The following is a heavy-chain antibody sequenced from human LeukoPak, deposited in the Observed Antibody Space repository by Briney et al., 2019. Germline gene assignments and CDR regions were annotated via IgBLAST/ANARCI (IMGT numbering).Heavy chain of an antibody. CDR2: ISWNSGSI. Sequence: AGGSLRLSCAASGITFDDYAMHWVRQAPGKGLEWVSGISWNSGSIGYADSVKGRFTISRDNAKNTLYLQMNSLRAEDTAVYYCARDRIAARPGIGLYYYYYMDVWGKGTTVTVSS. CDR1: GITFDDYA. V-gene: IGHV3-9*01. J-gene: IGHJ6*03. CDR3: ARDRIAARPGIGLYYYYYMDV. D-gene: IGHD6-6*01.